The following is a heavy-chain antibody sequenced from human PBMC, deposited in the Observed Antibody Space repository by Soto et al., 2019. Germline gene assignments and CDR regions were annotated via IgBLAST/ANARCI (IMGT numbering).Heavy chain of an antibody. Sequence: GESLKISCKGSGYSFTSYWIGWVGQMPGKGLEWMGIIYPGDSDTRYSPSFQGQVTISADKSISTAYLQWSSLKASDTAMYYCARVGSSGYYKPYYYYGMDVWGQGTTVTVSS. CDR3: ARVGSSGYYKPYYYYGMDV. CDR2: IYPGDSDT. V-gene: IGHV5-51*01. CDR1: GYSFTSYW. D-gene: IGHD3-22*01. J-gene: IGHJ6*02.